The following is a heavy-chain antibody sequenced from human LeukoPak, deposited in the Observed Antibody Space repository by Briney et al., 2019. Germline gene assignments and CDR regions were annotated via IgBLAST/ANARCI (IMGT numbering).Heavy chain of an antibody. CDR1: GFTFSTYS. D-gene: IGHD4-11*01. J-gene: IGHJ4*02. CDR3: ARTPPTAGLTTIGVGSDY. CDR2: ISGSSETI. Sequence: GGSLRLSCAASGFTFSTYSMNWVRQAPGKGLEWVSYISGSSETIYYADSVKGRFTISRDNAKNSLYLQMNSLRDEDTAVYYCARTPPTAGLTTIGVGSDYWGQGTLVTVS. V-gene: IGHV3-48*02.